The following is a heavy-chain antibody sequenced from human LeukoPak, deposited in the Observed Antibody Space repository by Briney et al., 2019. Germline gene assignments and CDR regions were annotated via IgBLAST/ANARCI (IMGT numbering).Heavy chain of an antibody. CDR1: GYTFTSYG. CDR3: ARDLDIVVVTAIPAVFDY. Sequence: ASVKVSCKASGYTFTSYGISWVRQAPGQGLEWMGWISACNGNTNYAQKLQGRVTMTTDTSTSTAYMELRSLRSDDTAVYYCARDLDIVVVTAIPAVFDYWGQGTLITVSS. D-gene: IGHD2-21*02. V-gene: IGHV1-18*01. J-gene: IGHJ4*02. CDR2: ISACNGNT.